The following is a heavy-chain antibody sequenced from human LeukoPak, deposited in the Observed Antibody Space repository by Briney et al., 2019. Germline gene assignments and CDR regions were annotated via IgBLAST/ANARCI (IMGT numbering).Heavy chain of an antibody. CDR1: GFTFSSYS. D-gene: IGHD3-9*01. J-gene: IGHJ6*02. CDR3: ARESLRYFDWLSSPPLDYGMDV. V-gene: IGHV3-21*01. CDR2: ISSSSSYI. Sequence: GGSLRLSCAASGFTFSSYSMNWVRQAPGRGLEWVSSISSSSSYIYYADSVKGRFTISRHNSKSTLYLQMNSLRAEDTAVYYCARESLRYFDWLSSPPLDYGMDVWGQGTTVTVSS.